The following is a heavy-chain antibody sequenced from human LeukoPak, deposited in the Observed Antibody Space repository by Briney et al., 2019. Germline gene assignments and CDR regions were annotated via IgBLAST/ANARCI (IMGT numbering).Heavy chain of an antibody. CDR3: ARANSRADSSSWHSYYFDY. J-gene: IGHJ4*02. CDR2: IGTAGDP. Sequence: GGSLRLSCAASGFTFSSYDMHWVRQATGKGLEWVSAIGTAGDPYYPGSVKGRFTISGENAKNSLYLQMNSLRAGDTAVYYCARANSRADSSSWHSYYFDYWGQGTLVTVSS. CDR1: GFTFSSYD. V-gene: IGHV3-13*05. D-gene: IGHD6-13*01.